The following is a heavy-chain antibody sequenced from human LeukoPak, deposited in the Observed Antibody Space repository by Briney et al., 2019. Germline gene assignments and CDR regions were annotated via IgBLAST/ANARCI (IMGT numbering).Heavy chain of an antibody. CDR1: GFTFSSYS. Sequence: GGSPRLSCAASGFTFSSYSMNWVRQAPGKGLEWVSSISSSSSYIYYADSVKGRFTISRDNAKNSLYLQMNSLRAEDTAVYYCARQYYYDSSGYYGMDVWGQGTTVTVSS. CDR3: ARQYYYDSSGYYGMDV. J-gene: IGHJ6*02. CDR2: ISSSSSYI. D-gene: IGHD3-22*01. V-gene: IGHV3-21*01.